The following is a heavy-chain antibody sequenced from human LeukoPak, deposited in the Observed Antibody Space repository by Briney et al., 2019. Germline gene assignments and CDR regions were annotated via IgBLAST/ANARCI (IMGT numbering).Heavy chain of an antibody. CDR1: GFTFSSYA. V-gene: IGHV3-30*02. D-gene: IGHD1-1*01. CDR2: IRHDESKR. Sequence: GESLRLSCAASGFTFSSYAMHWIRQAPGRGLEWVALIRHDESKRYYADYVKGRFTISRDNSKNSLFVQMNSLRAEDTAVYFCAKSRSGSANWALQIFDNWGRGTLVTVSS. J-gene: IGHJ4*02. CDR3: AKSRSGSANWALQIFDN.